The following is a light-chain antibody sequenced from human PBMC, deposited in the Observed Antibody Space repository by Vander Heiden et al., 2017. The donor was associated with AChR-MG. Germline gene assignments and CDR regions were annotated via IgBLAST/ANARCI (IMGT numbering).Light chain of an antibody. Sequence: EIVMTQSPATLSVSPGERATLSCRPSQSVSSNLAWDQQKPGQAPRLLIYGASTRATGTPARFSGSGSGTEFTLTISSLQSEDFAVYYCQQYNNWPRMYTFGQGTKLEIK. J-gene: IGKJ2*01. CDR3: QQYNNWPRMYT. V-gene: IGKV3-15*01. CDR1: QSVSSN. CDR2: GAS.